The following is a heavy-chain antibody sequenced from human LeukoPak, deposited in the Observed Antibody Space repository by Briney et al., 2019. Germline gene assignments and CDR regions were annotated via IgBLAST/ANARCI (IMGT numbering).Heavy chain of an antibody. J-gene: IGHJ4*02. V-gene: IGHV1-18*01. Sequence: ASLKVSCKASGYTFTSYGISWVRQAPGQGLEWMGWSSAYNGNTNYAQKHQGRVTMTTDTSTSTAYMELRSLRSDDTAVYYCARVGEYCSGGSCYSHYWGQGTLVTVSS. CDR3: ARVGEYCSGGSCYSHY. CDR1: GYTFTSYG. CDR2: SSAYNGNT. D-gene: IGHD2-15*01.